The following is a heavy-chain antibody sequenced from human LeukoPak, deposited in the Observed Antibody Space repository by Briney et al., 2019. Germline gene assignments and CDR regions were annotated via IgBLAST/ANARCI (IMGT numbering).Heavy chain of an antibody. J-gene: IGHJ6*03. V-gene: IGHV4-4*02. D-gene: IGHD4-17*01. CDR2: IYHSGST. CDR3: ARVDYGDYNAHYYYYYMDV. Sequence: PSETLSLTCTVSGGSISSSNWWSWVRQPPGKGLEWMGEIYHSGSTNYNPSLKSRVTIAVDKSKNQFSLKLSSVTAADTAVYYCARVDYGDYNAHYYYYYMDVWGKGTTVTISS. CDR1: GGSISSSNW.